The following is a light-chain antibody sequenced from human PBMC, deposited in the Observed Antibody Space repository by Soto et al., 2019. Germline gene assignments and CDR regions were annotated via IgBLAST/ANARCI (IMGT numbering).Light chain of an antibody. CDR1: QSISSW. V-gene: IGKV1-5*03. CDR3: QQYNSYSPT. J-gene: IGKJ1*01. Sequence: DIQMTQSPSTLSASVGDRVTITCRASQSISSWLAWYQQKPGKAPNLLIYKASSLQSGVPSRFSGSGSGTDFILTISILQPDDFATYYCQQYNSYSPTFGQGTKVEI. CDR2: KAS.